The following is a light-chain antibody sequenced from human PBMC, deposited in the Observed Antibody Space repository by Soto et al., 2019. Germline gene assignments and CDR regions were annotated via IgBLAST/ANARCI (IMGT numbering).Light chain of an antibody. CDR2: GAS. V-gene: IGKV3-15*01. Sequence: ETRLTQSPATLSVSPGERATLSCRASQSVSDNLAWYQQKPGQAPRLLIYGASTRAPGIPDRFSGSGFGTEFSLAISSLQSEDFAVYYCQQHNDWPPSTFGQGTKLEIK. J-gene: IGKJ2*01. CDR1: QSVSDN. CDR3: QQHNDWPPST.